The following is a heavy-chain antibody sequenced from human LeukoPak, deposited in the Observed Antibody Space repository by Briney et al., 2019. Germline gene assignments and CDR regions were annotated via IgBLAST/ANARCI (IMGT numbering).Heavy chain of an antibody. CDR2: ISPSADIT. CDR1: GFTFSSYE. D-gene: IGHD5-24*01. V-gene: IGHV3-23*01. Sequence: GSLRLSCAASGFTFSSYEMNWVRQAPGKGLEWISGISPSADITYYADSVKGRFTISRDNSENTVYLHMSSLRAGDTAVYFCAKDDAWLQFNDWGQGTLVTVSS. CDR3: AKDDAWLQFND. J-gene: IGHJ4*02.